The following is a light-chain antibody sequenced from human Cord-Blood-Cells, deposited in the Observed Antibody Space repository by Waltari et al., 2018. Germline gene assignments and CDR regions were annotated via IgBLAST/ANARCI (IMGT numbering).Light chain of an antibody. Sequence: QSALTHPRPVSGSPGQSVTISCTGTRSDVGRYNYFSWYQQHPGNPPKPLIYDDSEQPPGVLDRFSGSKSGNTASLTISGLQAEDEADYYCCSYAGSYTLLFGGGTKLTVL. CDR1: RSDVGRYNY. V-gene: IGLV2-11*01. CDR2: DDS. CDR3: CSYAGSYTLL. J-gene: IGLJ2*01.